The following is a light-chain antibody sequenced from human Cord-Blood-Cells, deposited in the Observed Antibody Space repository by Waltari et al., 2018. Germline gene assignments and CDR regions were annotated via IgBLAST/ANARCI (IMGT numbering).Light chain of an antibody. CDR1: SGDVGGYNY. V-gene: IGLV2-14*03. CDR3: SAYTSSSTWG. Sequence: QSALTQPAAVSGSPEQSITISCTGTSGDVGGYNYVSWYQQHPGKAPTLMIYDVTNRPSGGFLRVSGSTSGNTAPLTLSGLQAEDEADYYCSAYTSSSTWGFGGGTKLTVL. CDR2: DVT. J-gene: IGLJ3*02.